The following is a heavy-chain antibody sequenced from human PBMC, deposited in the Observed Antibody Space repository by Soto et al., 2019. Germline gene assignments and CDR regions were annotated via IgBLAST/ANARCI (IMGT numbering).Heavy chain of an antibody. J-gene: IGHJ3*02. CDR2: IYYSGST. D-gene: IGHD3-16*02. Sequence: SETLSLTCTVSGGSISSSSYYWGWIRQPPGKGLEWIGSIYYSGSTYYNPSLKSRVTISADTSKNQFSLKLSSVTAADTAVYYCARQSIPIGEVIARDGFDIWGQGTMVTVSS. CDR3: ARQSIPIGEVIARDGFDI. V-gene: IGHV4-39*01. CDR1: GGSISSSSYY.